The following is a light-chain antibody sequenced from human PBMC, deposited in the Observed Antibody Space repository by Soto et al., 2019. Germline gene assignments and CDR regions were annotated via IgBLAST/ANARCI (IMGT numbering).Light chain of an antibody. V-gene: IGKV1-39*01. J-gene: IGKJ5*01. CDR3: QQVNVYPST. CDR2: DAS. CDR1: QSISSY. Sequence: DIQMTQSPSSLSASVGDRVTITCRASQSISSYLNWYQQKPGKAPNLLIYDASTLHSGVPSRFSGGGSGTDFTLTISSLQPEDFATYYCQQVNVYPSTFGGGTRLEIK.